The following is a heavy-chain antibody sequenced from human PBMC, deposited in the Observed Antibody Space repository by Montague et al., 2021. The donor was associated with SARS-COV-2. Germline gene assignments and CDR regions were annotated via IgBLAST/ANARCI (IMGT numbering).Heavy chain of an antibody. D-gene: IGHD1-1*01. J-gene: IGHJ3*02. V-gene: IGHV6-1*01. CDR3: ARGWNHAFDI. Sequence: CAISGDSVSRNNPAWNWIRQSPSRGLEWLGRTYYGSSWNTDYAVSVKSRITISPDTSKNQFSLHLNSVTPEDTAVYYCARGWNHAFDIWSQGTMVTVSS. CDR2: TYYGSSWNT. CDR1: GDSVSRNNPA.